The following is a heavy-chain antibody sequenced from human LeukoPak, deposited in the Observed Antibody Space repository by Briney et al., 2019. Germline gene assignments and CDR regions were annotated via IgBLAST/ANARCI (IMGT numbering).Heavy chain of an antibody. CDR2: IDSGGDT. Sequence: GGSLRLSCVAFGIIVSNSYMSWVRQAPGKGLGWVSVIDSGGDTYYADSVKGRFTISRDSSKNTLFLQMNSLRAEDTAMYYCARDCCLLAAAGHWGQGTLVTVSS. D-gene: IGHD6-13*01. CDR3: ARDCCLLAAAGH. J-gene: IGHJ4*02. CDR1: GIIVSNSY. V-gene: IGHV3-66*01.